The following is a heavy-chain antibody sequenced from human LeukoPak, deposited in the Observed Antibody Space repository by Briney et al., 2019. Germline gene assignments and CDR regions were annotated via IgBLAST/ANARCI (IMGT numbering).Heavy chain of an antibody. CDR2: IIPILGIA. CDR3: AREYYYDSSGYYSMYYFDY. V-gene: IGHV1-69*04. J-gene: IGHJ4*02. CDR1: GGTFSSYA. D-gene: IGHD3-22*01. Sequence: ASVKVSCKASGGTFSSYAISWVRQAPGQGLEWMGRIIPILGIANYAQKFQGRVTITADKSTSTAYMELCSLRSEDTAVYYCAREYYYDSSGYYSMYYFDYWGQGTLVTVSS.